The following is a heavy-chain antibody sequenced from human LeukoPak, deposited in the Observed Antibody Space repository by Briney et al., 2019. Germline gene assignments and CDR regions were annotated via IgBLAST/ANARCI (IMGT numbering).Heavy chain of an antibody. CDR1: GFTLCSHD. V-gene: IGHV3-13*01. CDR3: VREARGYHYTYFDY. CDR2: VSSGFHA. Sequence: GVSLRLSCTASGFTLCSHDMHWVRQIPGQGREWVAAVSSGFHAFFADSVQGRFTVSREDARNSLYLQMNSLRAGDTAVYYCVREARGYHYTYFDYWGQGTLVTVSS. D-gene: IGHD5-18*01. J-gene: IGHJ4*02.